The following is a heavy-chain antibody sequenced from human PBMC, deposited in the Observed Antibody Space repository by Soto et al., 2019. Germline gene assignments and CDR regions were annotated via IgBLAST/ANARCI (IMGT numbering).Heavy chain of an antibody. CDR2: ISAYNGNT. J-gene: IGHJ3*02. CDR1: GYTFTSYG. Sequence: ASVKVSCKASGYTFTSYGISLVRQAPGQGLEWMGWISAYNGNTNYAQKLQGRVTMTTDTSTSTAYMELRSLRSDDTAVYYCAKRVPYTGGDVFDIWGQGTMVTVSS. V-gene: IGHV1-18*01. CDR3: AKRVPYTGGDVFDI. D-gene: IGHD1-1*01.